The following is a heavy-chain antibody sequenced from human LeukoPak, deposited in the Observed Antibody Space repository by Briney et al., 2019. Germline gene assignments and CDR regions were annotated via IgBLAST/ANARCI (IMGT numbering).Heavy chain of an antibody. V-gene: IGHV3-7*05. D-gene: IGHD3-3*01. CDR1: GFTFSSYW. CDR3: ARKSWSGFYLFDY. Sequence: GGSLRLSCAASGFTFSSYWMSWVRQAPGKGLEWGANIKQDGSEKYYVDSVKGRFTISRDNAKNSLYLQMNSLRAEDTAVYYCARKSWSGFYLFDYWGQGILVTVSS. CDR2: IKQDGSEK. J-gene: IGHJ4*02.